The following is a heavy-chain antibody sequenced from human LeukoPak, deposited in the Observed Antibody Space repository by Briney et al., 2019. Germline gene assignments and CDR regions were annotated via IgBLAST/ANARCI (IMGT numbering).Heavy chain of an antibody. CDR1: GGSISSSSYY. V-gene: IGHV4-39*07. Sequence: SETLSLTCTVSGGSISSSSYYWGWIRQPPGKGLEWIGSIYYSGSTYYNPSLKSRVTISVDTSKNQFSLKLSSVTAADTAVYYCARGGVVPAAISNWFDPWGQGTLVTVSS. CDR2: IYYSGST. CDR3: ARGGVVPAAISNWFDP. J-gene: IGHJ5*02. D-gene: IGHD2-2*01.